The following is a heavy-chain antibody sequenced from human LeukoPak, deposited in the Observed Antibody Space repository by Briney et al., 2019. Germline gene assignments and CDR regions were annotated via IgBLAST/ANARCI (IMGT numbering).Heavy chain of an antibody. CDR3: AKEGGFGANYYYYGMDV. J-gene: IGHJ6*02. CDR2: ISYDGSNK. D-gene: IGHD3-10*01. V-gene: IGHV3-30*18. Sequence: GSLRLSCAASGFTFSSYGMHWVRQAPGKGLEWVAGISYDGSNKYYADSVKGRFTISRDNSKNTLYLQMNSLRAEDTAVYYCAKEGGFGANYYYYGMDVWGQGTTVTVSS. CDR1: GFTFSSYG.